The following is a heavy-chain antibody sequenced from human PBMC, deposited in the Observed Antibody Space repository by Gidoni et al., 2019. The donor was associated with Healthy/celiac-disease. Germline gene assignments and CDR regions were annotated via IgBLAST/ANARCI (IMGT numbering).Heavy chain of an antibody. D-gene: IGHD2-15*01. CDR1: GGSISSISYY. CDR3: ASWGYCSGGSCYKEFFDY. Sequence: QLQLQESGPGLVKPSDTLSLTCTVSGGSISSISYYWGWIRQPPGKGLEWIGSLYYSGCTYYNPSLKSRVTISVETAKNQFSLKLSSVTAADTAVYYCASWGYCSGGSCYKEFFDYWGQGTLVTVSS. V-gene: IGHV4-39*01. CDR2: LYYSGCT. J-gene: IGHJ4*02.